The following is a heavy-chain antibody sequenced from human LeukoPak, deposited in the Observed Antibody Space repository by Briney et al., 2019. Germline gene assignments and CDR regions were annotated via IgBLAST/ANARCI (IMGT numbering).Heavy chain of an antibody. D-gene: IGHD1-26*01. V-gene: IGHV4-59*01. CDR1: GGSISSYY. CDR3: AKVLWGGGGARSSPWVNWFAP. Sequence: SETLSLTCTVSGGSISSYYWSWIRQPPGKGLEWIGYIYYSGSTNYNPSLKSRVTISVHTSKNQFSLKLSSVTAADTAVYYCAKVLWGGGGARSSPWVNWFAPWGQGTLVTVS. CDR2: IYYSGST. J-gene: IGHJ5*02.